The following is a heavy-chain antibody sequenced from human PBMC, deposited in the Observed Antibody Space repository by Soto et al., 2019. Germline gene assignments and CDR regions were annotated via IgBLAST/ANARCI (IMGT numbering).Heavy chain of an antibody. V-gene: IGHV1-69*08. CDR3: ARDIGRFDSRCKKDY. Sequence: QVQLVQSGAEVKKPGSSVKVSCKASGGTFSSYTISWLRQAPGKGLEWMGRIIPTLAIANYAQKFQGRVTISADKSTSTAYMELSSLRSEDTAVYYCARDIGRFDSRCKKDYWGPGTLVTVSS. D-gene: IGHD3-22*01. CDR2: IIPTLAIA. CDR1: GGTFSSYT. J-gene: IGHJ4*02.